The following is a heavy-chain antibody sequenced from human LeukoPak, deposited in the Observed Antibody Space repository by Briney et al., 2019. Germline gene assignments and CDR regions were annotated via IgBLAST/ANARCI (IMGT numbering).Heavy chain of an antibody. CDR2: INHSGST. D-gene: IGHD3-22*01. Sequence: PSETLSLTCAVYGGSFSGYYWSWIRQPPGKGLEWIGEINHSGSTNYNPSLKSRVTISVDTSKNQFSLKLSSVTAADTAVYYCARSEGINYYDSSGYPHYFDYWGKGTLVTVSS. CDR1: GGSFSGYY. CDR3: ARSEGINYYDSSGYPHYFDY. V-gene: IGHV4-34*01. J-gene: IGHJ4*02.